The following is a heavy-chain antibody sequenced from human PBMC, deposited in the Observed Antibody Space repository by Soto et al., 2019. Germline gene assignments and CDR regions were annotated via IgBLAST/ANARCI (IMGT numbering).Heavy chain of an antibody. V-gene: IGHV6-1*01. Sequence: SQTLSLTCAISGDSVSSNSAAWNWIRQSPSRGLEWLGRTYYRSKWYNDYAVSVKSRITINPDTSKNQFSLQLNSVTPEDTAVYYCARDRFYYDILTGYSTSNAFDIWGQGTMVT. J-gene: IGHJ3*02. CDR2: TYYRSKWYN. CDR3: ARDRFYYDILTGYSTSNAFDI. D-gene: IGHD3-9*01. CDR1: GDSVSSNSAA.